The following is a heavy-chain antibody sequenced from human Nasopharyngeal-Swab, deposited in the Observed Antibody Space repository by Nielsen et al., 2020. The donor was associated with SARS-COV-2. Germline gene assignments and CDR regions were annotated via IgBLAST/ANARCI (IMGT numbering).Heavy chain of an antibody. J-gene: IGHJ3*02. V-gene: IGHV3-7*04. Sequence: GESLKISCAASGFPFRNYYMTWVRQPPGKGLEWVANIKQGGGEQFYVDSVKGRFTISRDDAKNSVNLQMNSLRAEDTAVYYCARESVVTGMDDATDIWGQGTMVTVSS. CDR2: IKQGGGEQ. CDR3: ARESVVTGMDDATDI. D-gene: IGHD2-21*02. CDR1: GFPFRNYY.